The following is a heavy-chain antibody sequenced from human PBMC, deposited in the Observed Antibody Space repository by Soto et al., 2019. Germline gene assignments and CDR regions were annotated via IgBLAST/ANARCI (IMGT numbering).Heavy chain of an antibody. V-gene: IGHV4-59*01. CDR3: ARDGLYKYYYYGMDV. D-gene: IGHD1-20*01. CDR2: IYYSGST. J-gene: IGHJ6*02. CDR1: GGSISSYY. Sequence: SETLSLTCTVSGGSISSYYWSWIRQPPGKGLEWIGYIYYSGSTNYNPPLKSRVTISVDTSKNQFSLKLSSVTAADTAVYYCARDGLYKYYYYGMDVWGQVTTVTVS.